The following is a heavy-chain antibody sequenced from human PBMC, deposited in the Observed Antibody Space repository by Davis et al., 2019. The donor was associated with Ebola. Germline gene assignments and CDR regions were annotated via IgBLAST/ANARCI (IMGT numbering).Heavy chain of an antibody. CDR1: GFSLSTSGMC. CDR2: IDWDDDK. Sequence: SGPTLVKPTQTLTLTCTFSGFSLSTSGMCVSWIRQPPGKALEWLARIDWDDDKYYSTSLKTRLTISKDTSKNQVVLTMTNMDPVDTATYYCARNRYDSSGRSGYYYYGMDVWGQGTTVTVSS. D-gene: IGHD3-22*01. V-gene: IGHV2-70*11. CDR3: ARNRYDSSGRSGYYYYGMDV. J-gene: IGHJ6*02.